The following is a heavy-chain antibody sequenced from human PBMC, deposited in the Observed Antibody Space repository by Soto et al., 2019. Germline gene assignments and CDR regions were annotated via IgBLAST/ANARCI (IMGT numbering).Heavy chain of an antibody. Sequence: SETLSLTCTVSGGSVSSGSYYWSWIRQPPGKGLEWIGYIYYSGSTNYNPSLKSRVTISVDTSKNQFSLKLSSVTAADTAVYYCARVYYDILTGYATYGMDVWGQGTTVT. CDR3: ARVYYDILTGYATYGMDV. CDR1: GGSVSSGSYY. CDR2: IYYSGST. J-gene: IGHJ6*02. D-gene: IGHD3-9*01. V-gene: IGHV4-61*01.